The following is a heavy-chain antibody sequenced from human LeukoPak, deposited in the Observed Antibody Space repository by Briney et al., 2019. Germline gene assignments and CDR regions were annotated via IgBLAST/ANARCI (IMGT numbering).Heavy chain of an antibody. Sequence: SETLSLTCTVSGGSISSYYWSWIRQPPGKGLEWIGYIYYSGSTTYNPSLESRVTISLDTSKNQFYLMLSSVPAAATAVYYCARDRYYYGSGYYGMDVWGQGTTVTVSS. V-gene: IGHV4-59*01. D-gene: IGHD3-10*01. CDR3: ARDRYYYGSGYYGMDV. CDR2: IYYSGST. J-gene: IGHJ6*02. CDR1: GGSISSYY.